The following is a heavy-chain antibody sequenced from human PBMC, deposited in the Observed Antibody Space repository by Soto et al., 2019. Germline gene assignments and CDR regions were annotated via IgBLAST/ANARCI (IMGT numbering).Heavy chain of an antibody. CDR3: AKARDQQWVRLRLDY. Sequence: EVQLLESGGGLVQPGGSLRLSCVGSGFFFSSYTMTWVRQAPGKGLEWVSSFSATSENTYYADSVRGRFTISRDNSKNTLFLQMNSLTAEDTAMYYCAKARDQQWVRLRLDYWGQGILVIVSS. J-gene: IGHJ4*02. V-gene: IGHV3-23*01. CDR1: GFFFSSYT. D-gene: IGHD6-19*01. CDR2: FSATSENT.